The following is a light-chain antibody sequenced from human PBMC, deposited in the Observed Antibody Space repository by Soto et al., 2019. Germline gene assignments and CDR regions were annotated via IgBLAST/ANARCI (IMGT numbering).Light chain of an antibody. V-gene: IGKV1-39*01. J-gene: IGKJ1*01. CDR1: QSISSY. CDR2: AAS. CDR3: QQSYSTPRT. Sequence: DIQMTQSPSSLSTSVEDRVTITCRASQSISSYLNWYQQKPGKAPKLLIYAASSLQSGVPSRFSGSGSGTDFTLTISSLQPKDFATYYCQQSYSTPRTFGQGTKVDIK.